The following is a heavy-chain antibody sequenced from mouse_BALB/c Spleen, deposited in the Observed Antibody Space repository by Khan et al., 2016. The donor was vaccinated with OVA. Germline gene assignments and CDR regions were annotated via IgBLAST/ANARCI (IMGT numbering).Heavy chain of an antibody. D-gene: IGHD3-1*01. CDR2: IRYDGDS. V-gene: IGHV3-6*02. CDR1: GYSIISGYF. Sequence: EVQLQESGPGLVKPSQSLSLTCSVTGYSIISGYFWNWIRQFPGNKLEWMGYIRYDGDSNYNPSLKNRISITRDTSKNLFFLKLKSVTPEDTATXYYARGGSSGPAWFAYWGQGTLVTVSA. CDR3: ARGGSSGPAWFAY. J-gene: IGHJ3*01.